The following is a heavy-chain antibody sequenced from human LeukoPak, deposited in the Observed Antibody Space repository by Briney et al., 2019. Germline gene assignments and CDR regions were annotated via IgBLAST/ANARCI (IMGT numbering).Heavy chain of an antibody. CDR2: ISWNSGSI. V-gene: IGHV3-9*01. D-gene: IGHD3-9*01. J-gene: IGHJ3*02. CDR1: GFTFDDYA. CDR3: AKGGVLRYFDWSEDAVDI. Sequence: GGSLRLSCAASGFTFDDYAMHWVRQAPGKGLEWVSGISWNSGSIGYADSVKGRFTISRDNAKNSLYLQMNSLRAEDTALYYCAKGGVLRYFDWSEDAVDIWGQGTMVTVSS.